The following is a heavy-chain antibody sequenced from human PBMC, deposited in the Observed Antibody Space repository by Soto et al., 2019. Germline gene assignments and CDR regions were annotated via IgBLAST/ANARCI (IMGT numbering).Heavy chain of an antibody. CDR1: GFTFSNAW. CDR2: IKSKTDGGTT. V-gene: IGHV3-15*01. D-gene: IGHD4-17*01. CDR3: TTFELAVTTDYVDV. J-gene: IGHJ6*03. Sequence: GGSLRLSCAASGFTFSNAWMSWVRQAPGKGLEWVGRIKSKTDGGTTDYAAPVKGRFTISRDDSKNTLYLQMNSLKTEDTAVYYCTTFELAVTTDYVDVWGKGTTVTVSS.